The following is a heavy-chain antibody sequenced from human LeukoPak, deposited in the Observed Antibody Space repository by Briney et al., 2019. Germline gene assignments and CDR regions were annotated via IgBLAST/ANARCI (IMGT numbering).Heavy chain of an antibody. CDR3: ARDCSSWFFDY. D-gene: IGHD6-13*01. CDR1: GFTFSSYG. Sequence: RGSLRLSCAASGFTFSSYGMHWVRQAPGKGLEWVAVISYDGSNKYYADSVKGRFTISRDNSKNSLYLQMNSLRAEDTAVYYCARDCSSWFFDYWGQGTLVTVSS. J-gene: IGHJ4*02. CDR2: ISYDGSNK. V-gene: IGHV3-30*03.